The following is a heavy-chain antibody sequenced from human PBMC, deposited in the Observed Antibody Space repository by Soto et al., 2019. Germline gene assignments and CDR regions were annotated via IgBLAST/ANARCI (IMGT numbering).Heavy chain of an antibody. CDR3: AEAPWYYYYGMDV. Sequence: SQTLSLTCAISGDSVSSNSAALNLIRQSPSRGLEWLGRTYYRSKWYNDYAVSVKSRITIDPDTSKHQFSLQLNSVTPEDTAVYYCAEAPWYYYYGMDVWGQGTTVTVSS. CDR2: TYYRSKWYN. CDR1: GDSVSSNSAA. V-gene: IGHV6-1*01. J-gene: IGHJ6*02.